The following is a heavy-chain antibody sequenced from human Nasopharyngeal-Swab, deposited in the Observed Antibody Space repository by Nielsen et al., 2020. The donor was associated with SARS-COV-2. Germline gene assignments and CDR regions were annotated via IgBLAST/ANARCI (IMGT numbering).Heavy chain of an antibody. Sequence: PGKGLEWIGEINHSGSTNCNPSLKSRVTISVDTSKNQFSLKLSSVTAADTAVYYCARADIVVVPAAPIYYMDVWGKGTTVTVSS. D-gene: IGHD2-2*01. CDR3: ARADIVVVPAAPIYYMDV. CDR2: INHSGST. J-gene: IGHJ6*03. V-gene: IGHV4-34*01.